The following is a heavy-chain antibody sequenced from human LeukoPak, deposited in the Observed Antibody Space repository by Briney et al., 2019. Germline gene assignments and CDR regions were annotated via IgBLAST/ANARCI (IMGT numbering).Heavy chain of an antibody. J-gene: IGHJ3*02. CDR1: RYTLNNYA. D-gene: IGHD6-19*01. CDR3: ARGLRQWLTRHAFDI. Sequence: GVSQRLFCAVSRYTLNNYALQGVPDARGKAWEGVAVISYDESNKFYIDSVKGRFNISRDNSKNTLYLQMNSLRAEDTAVYYCARGLRQWLTRHAFDIWGQGTMVTVSS. CDR2: ISYDESNK. V-gene: IGHV3-30*04.